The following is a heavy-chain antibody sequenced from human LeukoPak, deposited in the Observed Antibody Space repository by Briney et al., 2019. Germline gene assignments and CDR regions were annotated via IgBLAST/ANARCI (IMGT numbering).Heavy chain of an antibody. CDR3: ARDYSGSYVASLKRVAFDY. CDR2: ISSSSSTI. Sequence: SGGSLRLSCAASGFTFSSYSMNWVRQAPGKGLEWVSYISSSSSTIYYADSVKGRFTISRDNAKNSLYLQMNSLRAEDTAVYYCARDYSGSYVASLKRVAFDYWGQGTLVTVSS. CDR1: GFTFSSYS. D-gene: IGHD1-26*01. V-gene: IGHV3-48*01. J-gene: IGHJ4*02.